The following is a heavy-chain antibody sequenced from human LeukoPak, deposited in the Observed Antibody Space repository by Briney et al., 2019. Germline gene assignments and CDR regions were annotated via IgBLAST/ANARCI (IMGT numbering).Heavy chain of an antibody. CDR3: ARVNYYYDSSGPYFDY. Sequence: GGSLRLSCAASGFIVSNNYMTWVRQAPGKGLQWVSIIYSGGSTFYADSVKGRFTISRDNSKNTVYLQMKSLRVDDTAVYYCARVNYYYDSSGPYFDYWGQGSLVTVSS. J-gene: IGHJ4*02. CDR2: IYSGGST. V-gene: IGHV3-66*01. CDR1: GFIVSNNY. D-gene: IGHD3-22*01.